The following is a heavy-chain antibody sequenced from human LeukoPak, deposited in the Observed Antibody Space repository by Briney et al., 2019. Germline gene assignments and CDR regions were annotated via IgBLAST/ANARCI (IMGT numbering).Heavy chain of an antibody. CDR2: ISSSGSTI. J-gene: IGHJ6*02. CDR1: GFTFSSYE. CDR3: ARDPNRDELLWFGELLYNSKNHYGMYV. V-gene: IGHV3-48*03. Sequence: PGGSLRLSCAASGFTFSSYEMNWVRQARGKGVEWVSYISSSGSTIYYADSVKGRFTISRDNGKNSLYVKMNSQRAGDTGVYYCARDPNRDELLWFGELLYNSKNHYGMYVWGQGTTVTASS. D-gene: IGHD3-10*01.